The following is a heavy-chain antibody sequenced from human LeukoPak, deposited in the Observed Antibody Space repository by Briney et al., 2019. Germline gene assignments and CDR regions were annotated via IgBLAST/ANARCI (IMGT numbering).Heavy chain of an antibody. Sequence: SETLSLTCTVSGGSISSHYWTWIRQSAGKGLEWIGRINTSGSTNYNPSLRSRVTMSVNTSKNQFSLNLTSVTAADTAVYSCAREGGDPRWLDPWGQGTLVTVSS. D-gene: IGHD6-25*01. J-gene: IGHJ5*02. V-gene: IGHV4-4*07. CDR1: GGSISSHY. CDR3: AREGGDPRWLDP. CDR2: INTSGST.